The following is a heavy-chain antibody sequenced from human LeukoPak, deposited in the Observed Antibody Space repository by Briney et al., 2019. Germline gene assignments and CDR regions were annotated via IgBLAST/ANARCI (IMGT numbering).Heavy chain of an antibody. D-gene: IGHD5-12*01. Sequence: GGSLRLSCAASGFTVSSNYMSWVRQAPGKGLEWVSVIYSGGGTYYADSVKGRFTISRDNSKNTLFLQMNSLRAEDTAVYYCAKDREGLSSGYDLEYFDYWGQGTLVTVSS. CDR2: IYSGGGT. CDR3: AKDREGLSSGYDLEYFDY. V-gene: IGHV3-53*01. CDR1: GFTVSSNY. J-gene: IGHJ4*02.